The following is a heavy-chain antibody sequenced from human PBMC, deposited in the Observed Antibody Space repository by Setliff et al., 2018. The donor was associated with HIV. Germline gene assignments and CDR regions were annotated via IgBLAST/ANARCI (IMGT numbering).Heavy chain of an antibody. Sequence: PSETLSFTCAVSGSSISNGYYWGWIRQPPGKGLEWIGSIYHSGSTYYNPSLKSRVTISVDTSKNQFSLKLSSVTAADTAVYHCARRNSGWYDAFDIWGQGTMVTVSS. CDR2: IYHSGST. V-gene: IGHV4-38-2*01. J-gene: IGHJ3*02. CDR1: GSSISNGYY. CDR3: ARRNSGWYDAFDI. D-gene: IGHD6-19*01.